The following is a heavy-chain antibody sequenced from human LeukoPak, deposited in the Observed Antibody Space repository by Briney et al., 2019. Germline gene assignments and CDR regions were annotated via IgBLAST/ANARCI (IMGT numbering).Heavy chain of an antibody. D-gene: IGHD4-23*01. J-gene: IGHJ6*02. V-gene: IGHV1-18*01. CDR1: GYTFTSYG. CDR2: ISAYNGNT. CDR3: ARDPPATVVTPVSSGMDV. Sequence: GASVKVSCKASGYTFTSYGISWVRQAPGQGLEWMGWISAYNGNTNYAQKFQGRVTMTRDTSTSTVYMELSSLRSEDTAVYYCARDPPATVVTPVSSGMDVWGQGTTVTVSS.